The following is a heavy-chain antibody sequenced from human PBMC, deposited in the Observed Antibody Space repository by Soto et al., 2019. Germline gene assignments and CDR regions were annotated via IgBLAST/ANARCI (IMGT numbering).Heavy chain of an antibody. Sequence: QVQLVQSGAEVKKPGASVKVSCKASGYTFTSYDINWVRQATGQGLEWMGWMNPNSGNTGYAQKFQGRVTMTRNTSISTAYRELSSLRSEDTAVYYCARVSIAAAGDAFDIWGQGTMVTVSS. D-gene: IGHD6-13*01. CDR1: GYTFTSYD. J-gene: IGHJ3*02. CDR2: MNPNSGNT. CDR3: ARVSIAAAGDAFDI. V-gene: IGHV1-8*01.